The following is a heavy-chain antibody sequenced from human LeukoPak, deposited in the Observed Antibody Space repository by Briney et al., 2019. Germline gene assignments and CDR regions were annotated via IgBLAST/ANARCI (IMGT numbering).Heavy chain of an antibody. V-gene: IGHV4-39*01. J-gene: IGHJ4*02. Sequence: PSETLSLTCTVSGVSISSSYSYWGWIRQPPGMGLEWIGSIYYTGNTYYNASLKSQVSISIDTSKNQFSLKLTSVTAADTAVYFCARGIVGSRDFYFRYYFDYWGQGTLVTVSS. D-gene: IGHD3/OR15-3a*01. CDR3: ARGIVGSRDFYFRYYFDY. CDR2: IYYTGNT. CDR1: GVSISSSYSY.